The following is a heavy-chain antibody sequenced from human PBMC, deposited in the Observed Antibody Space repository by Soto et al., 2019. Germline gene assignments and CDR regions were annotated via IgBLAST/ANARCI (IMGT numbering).Heavy chain of an antibody. V-gene: IGHV1-18*01. CDR1: GYTFTSYG. J-gene: IGHJ6*02. D-gene: IGHD5-12*01. CDR3: ARCSGYDSYYYYYGMDV. Sequence: GASVKVSCKASGYTFTSYGISWVRQAPGQGLEWMGWISAYNGNTNYAQKLQGRVTMTTDTSTSTAYMELRSLRSDDTAVYYCARCSGYDSYYYYYGMDVWGQGTTVTVSS. CDR2: ISAYNGNT.